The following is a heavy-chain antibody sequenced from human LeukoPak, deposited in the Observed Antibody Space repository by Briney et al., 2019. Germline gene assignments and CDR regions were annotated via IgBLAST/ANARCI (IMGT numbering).Heavy chain of an antibody. J-gene: IGHJ4*02. CDR2: IYYSGST. CDR1: GGSISSHY. V-gene: IGHV4-59*11. Sequence: KASETLSLTCTVSGGSISSHYWSWIRQPPGKGLEWIGYIYYSGSTNYNPSLKSRVTISLDTSKNQFSLRLSSVNAADTAVYYCARERPYSGSESYYRGAIDYWGQGTQVTVSS. D-gene: IGHD3-10*01. CDR3: ARERPYSGSESYYRGAIDY.